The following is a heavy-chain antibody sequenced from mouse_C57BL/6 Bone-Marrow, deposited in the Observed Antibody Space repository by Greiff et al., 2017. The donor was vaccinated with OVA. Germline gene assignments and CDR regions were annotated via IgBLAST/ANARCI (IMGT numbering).Heavy chain of an antibody. CDR3: ASDYYGSSYLFAY. CDR1: GFTFSDYG. J-gene: IGHJ3*01. D-gene: IGHD1-1*01. Sequence: EVQLQESGGGLVKPGGSLKLSCAASGFTFSDYGMHWVRQAPEKGLEWVAYISSGSSTIYYADTVKGRFTISRDNAKNTLFLQMTSLRSEDTAMYYCASDYYGSSYLFAYWGQGTLVTVSA. CDR2: ISSGSSTI. V-gene: IGHV5-17*01.